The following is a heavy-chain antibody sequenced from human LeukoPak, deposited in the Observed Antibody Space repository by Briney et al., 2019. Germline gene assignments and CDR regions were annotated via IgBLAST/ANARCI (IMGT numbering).Heavy chain of an antibody. J-gene: IGHJ4*02. D-gene: IGHD1-1*01. CDR2: IYHNGST. V-gene: IGHV4-38-2*02. Sequence: PSETLSLTCTVSRYSISSGYYWGWIRQSPGRGLEWIGSIYHNGSTYYNPSLKSRVTISVDTSKNQFSLKLSSVTAADTAVYYCARDPVQDYWGQGTLVTVSS. CDR1: RYSISSGYY. CDR3: ARDPVQDY.